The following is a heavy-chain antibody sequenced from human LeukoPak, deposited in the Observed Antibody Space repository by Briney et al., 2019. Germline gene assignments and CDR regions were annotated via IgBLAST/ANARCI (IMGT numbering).Heavy chain of an antibody. CDR2: ISAYNGNT. CDR1: GYTFTSYA. V-gene: IGHV1-18*01. CDR3: ARTGDDYVWGSSGYWFDP. J-gene: IGHJ5*02. D-gene: IGHD3-16*01. Sequence: ASVKVSCKASGYTFTSYAMHWVRQAPGQRLEWMGWISAYNGNTNYAQKLQGRVTMTTDTSTSTAYMELRSLRSDDTAVYYCARTGDDYVWGSSGYWFDPWGQGTLVTVSS.